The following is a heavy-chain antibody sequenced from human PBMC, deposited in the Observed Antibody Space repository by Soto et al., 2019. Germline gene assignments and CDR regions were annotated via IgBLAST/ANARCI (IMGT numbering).Heavy chain of an antibody. V-gene: IGHV4-31*03. CDR1: GGSISSGGYY. CDR2: IYYSGST. Sequence: QVQLQESGPGLVKPSQTLSLTCTVSGGSISSGGYYWSWIRQHPGKGLEWIGYIYYSGSTYYNPSLKSRVTISVEMSTTQFSVKLSSVTAADTAVYYCARVDAAARRRRWFDPWGQGTLVTVSS. D-gene: IGHD6-13*01. CDR3: ARVDAAARRRRWFDP. J-gene: IGHJ5*02.